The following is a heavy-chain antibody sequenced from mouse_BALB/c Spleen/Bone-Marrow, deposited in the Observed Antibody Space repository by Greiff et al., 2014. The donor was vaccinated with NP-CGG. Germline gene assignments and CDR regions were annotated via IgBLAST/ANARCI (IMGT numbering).Heavy chain of an antibody. Sequence: QLQQSGAELAKPGASVKMSCKASGYTFTSYWMHWVKQRPGQGLEWIGYINPSTGYTEYNQKFKDKATLTADKSSSTAYMQLSSLTSEDSAVYYCATGYYFDYWGQGTTLTVSS. D-gene: IGHD4-1*01. CDR2: INPSTGYT. CDR1: GYTFTSYW. V-gene: IGHV1-7*01. J-gene: IGHJ2*01. CDR3: ATGYYFDY.